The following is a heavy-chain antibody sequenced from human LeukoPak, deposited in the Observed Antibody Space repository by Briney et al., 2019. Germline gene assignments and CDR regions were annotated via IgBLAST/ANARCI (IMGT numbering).Heavy chain of an antibody. CDR3: ARQGFGYYDSSGGFDY. CDR1: GGSVYNYY. CDR2: IYHSGST. Sequence: SETLSLTCSVSGGSVYNYYWSWIRKPPGKGLEWIGYIYHSGSTNYNPSLKSRVTISIDTSKNQFSLKLSSVTAADTAVYYCARQGFGYYDSSGGFDYWGQGTLVTVSS. V-gene: IGHV4-59*08. D-gene: IGHD3-22*01. J-gene: IGHJ4*02.